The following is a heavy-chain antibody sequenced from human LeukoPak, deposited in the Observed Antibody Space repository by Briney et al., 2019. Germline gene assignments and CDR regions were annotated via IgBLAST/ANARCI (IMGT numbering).Heavy chain of an antibody. Sequence: SETLSLTCAVYGGSFSGYYWSWIRQPPGKGLEWIGEINHSGSTNYNPSLKSRVTISVDTSKNQFSLKLSSVTAADTAVYYCAREGDYGDFPWGQGTLVTVSS. D-gene: IGHD4-17*01. CDR1: GGSFSGYY. CDR3: AREGDYGDFP. CDR2: INHSGST. V-gene: IGHV4-34*01. J-gene: IGHJ5*02.